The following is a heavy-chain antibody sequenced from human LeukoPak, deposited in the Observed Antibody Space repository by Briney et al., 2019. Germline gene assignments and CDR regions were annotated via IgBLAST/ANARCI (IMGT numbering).Heavy chain of an antibody. Sequence: SETLSLTCTVSGGSISSYYWTWIRQLPGKGLEWIGYLDYSGSTKYNPSLKSRVTISVDTSKNQFSLKLSSVTAADTAVYYCARRHVQYTSSSDPYYFDYSGQGTLVTVSS. CDR3: ARRHVQYTSSSDPYYFDY. CDR2: LDYSGST. V-gene: IGHV4-59*01. D-gene: IGHD6-6*01. J-gene: IGHJ4*02. CDR1: GGSISSYY.